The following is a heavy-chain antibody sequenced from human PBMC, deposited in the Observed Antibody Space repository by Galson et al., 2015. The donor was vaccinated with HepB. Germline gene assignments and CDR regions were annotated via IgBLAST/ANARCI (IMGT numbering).Heavy chain of an antibody. J-gene: IGHJ6*03. CDR2: ISSSSSYI. D-gene: IGHD2-2*01. CDR1: GFTFSSYW. Sequence: SLRLSCAASGFTFSSYWMSWVRQAPGKGLEWVSSISSSSSYIYYADSVKGRFTISRDNAKNSLYLQMNSLRAEDTAVYYCARALVNCSSTSCYWGNYYYMDVWGKGTTVTVSS. CDR3: ARALVNCSSTSCYWGNYYYMDV. V-gene: IGHV3-21*01.